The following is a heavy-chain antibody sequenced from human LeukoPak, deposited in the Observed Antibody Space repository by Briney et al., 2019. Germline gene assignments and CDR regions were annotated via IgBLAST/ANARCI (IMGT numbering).Heavy chain of an antibody. CDR1: GGSISSYY. D-gene: IGHD5-18*01. CDR2: IYYSGST. J-gene: IGHJ4*02. V-gene: IGHV4-59*01. CDR3: ARAPRGYSYDFDY. Sequence: SETLSLTCTVSGGSISSYYWSWLRQPPGKGLEWIGYIYYSGSTNYNPSLKSRVTISVDTSKNQFSLKLSSVTAADTAVYYCARAPRGYSYDFDYWGQGTLVTVSS.